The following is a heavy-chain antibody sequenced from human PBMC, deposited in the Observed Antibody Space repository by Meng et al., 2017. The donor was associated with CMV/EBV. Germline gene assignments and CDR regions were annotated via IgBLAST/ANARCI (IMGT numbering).Heavy chain of an antibody. CDR2: IYSGGST. CDR3: ASHNVLLWFGELGY. V-gene: IGHV3-66*04. CDR1: GFTVSSNY. Sequence: GGSLRLSCAASGFTVSSNYMSWVRQAPGKGLEWVSVIYSGGSTYYADSVKGRFTISRDNAKNSLYLQMNSPRAEDTAVYYCASHNVLLWFGELGYWGQGTLVTVSS. J-gene: IGHJ4*02. D-gene: IGHD3-10*01.